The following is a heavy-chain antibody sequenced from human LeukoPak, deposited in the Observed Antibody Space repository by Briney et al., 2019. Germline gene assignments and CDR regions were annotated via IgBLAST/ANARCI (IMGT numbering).Heavy chain of an antibody. Sequence: ASVKVSCKASGYTFTSYYMHWVRQAPGQGLEWMGIINPSGGSTSYAQKFQGRVTMTRDMSTSTVHMELSSLRSEDTAVYYCARGTPAYSSGWYLLDYYMDVWGKGTTVTVSS. V-gene: IGHV1-46*01. CDR1: GYTFTSYY. CDR2: INPSGGST. D-gene: IGHD6-19*01. J-gene: IGHJ6*03. CDR3: ARGTPAYSSGWYLLDYYMDV.